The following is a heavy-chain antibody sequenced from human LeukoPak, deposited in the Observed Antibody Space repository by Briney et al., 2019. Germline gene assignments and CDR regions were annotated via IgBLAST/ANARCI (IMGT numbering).Heavy chain of an antibody. CDR3: ARDPEYYYDSSGPLDAFDI. Sequence: GASVKVSCKASGGTFSSYAISWVRQAPGQGLEWMGGIIPIFGTANYAQKFQGRVTITTDESTSTAYMELSSLRSEDTAVYYCARDPEYYYDSSGPLDAFDIWGQGTMVTVSS. J-gene: IGHJ3*02. CDR2: IIPIFGTA. D-gene: IGHD3-22*01. CDR1: GGTFSSYA. V-gene: IGHV1-69*05.